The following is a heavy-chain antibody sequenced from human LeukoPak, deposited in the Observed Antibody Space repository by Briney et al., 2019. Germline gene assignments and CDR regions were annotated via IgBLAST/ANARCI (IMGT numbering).Heavy chain of an antibody. V-gene: IGHV4-59*08. CDR1: GGPVSGYF. CDR2: IYYSGYT. D-gene: IGHD1-1*01. J-gene: IGHJ6*02. CDR3: ARHDDIGLYQHGMDV. Sequence: PSETLSLTCTASGGPVSGYFWSWIRQPPGKGLEWIGYIYYSGYTIYSPSFGSRVTISVDTSKNQFSLRLRYVTAADTAVYYCARHDDIGLYQHGMDVWGQGTTVTVSS.